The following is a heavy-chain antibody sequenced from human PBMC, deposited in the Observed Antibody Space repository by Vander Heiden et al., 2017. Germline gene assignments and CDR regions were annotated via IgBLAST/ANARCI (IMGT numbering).Heavy chain of an antibody. Sequence: QVQLVESGGGVVRPGWCLRFSSVASASSFTYYTMHWVRQAPGKGLEWVAAISDDGQNKYYADSVKGRFSISRDNSKNTLYLDVSSLRREDTAMYYCARSAVAGNYWGQGTMVTVSA. CDR2: ISDDGQNK. CDR3: ARSAVAGNY. D-gene: IGHD6-19*01. CDR1: ASSFTYYT. J-gene: IGHJ4*02. V-gene: IGHV3-30*04.